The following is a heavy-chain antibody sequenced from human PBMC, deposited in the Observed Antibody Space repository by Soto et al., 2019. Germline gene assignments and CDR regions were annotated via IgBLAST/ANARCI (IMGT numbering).Heavy chain of an antibody. Sequence: EVQLVESGGGLVKPGGSLRLSCAASGFTFSSYSMNWVRQAPGKGLEWVSSISSSSSYIYYADSVKGRFTISGDNAKNSLYRQMNSVRADDTAVYYCARLTSYDSRGYYYYWGQGTLVTVSS. J-gene: IGHJ4*02. CDR3: ARLTSYDSRGYYYY. D-gene: IGHD3-22*01. V-gene: IGHV3-21*01. CDR2: ISSSSSYI. CDR1: GFTFSSYS.